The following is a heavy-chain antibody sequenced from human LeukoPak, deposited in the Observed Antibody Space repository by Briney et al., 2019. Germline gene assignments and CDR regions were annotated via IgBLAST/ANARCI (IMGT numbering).Heavy chain of an antibody. CDR2: INRNGGST. CDR1: GFTLDDYV. J-gene: IGHJ4*02. CDR3: ARGFRNGPFDC. Sequence: GGSLRLPCEASGFTLDDYVMSWVRQPPGKGLEWVSGINRNGGSTDYADSVKGRFTISRDNAKNSHFLQMNSLRVEDTALYYCARGFRNGPFDCWGQGTLVTVSS. V-gene: IGHV3-20*04. D-gene: IGHD2-8*01.